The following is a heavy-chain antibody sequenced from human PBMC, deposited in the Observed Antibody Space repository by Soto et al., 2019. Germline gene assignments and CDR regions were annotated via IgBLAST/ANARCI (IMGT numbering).Heavy chain of an antibody. CDR1: GGSISSSSYY. Sequence: SETLSLTCTVSGGSISSSSYYWGWIRQPPGKGLEWIGSIYYSGSTYYNPSLKSRVTISVDTSKNQFSLKLSSVTAADTAVYYCARHENPAARTYLRYYFDYWGQGTLVTVSS. CDR2: IYYSGST. J-gene: IGHJ4*02. D-gene: IGHD6-13*01. V-gene: IGHV4-39*01. CDR3: ARHENPAARTYLRYYFDY.